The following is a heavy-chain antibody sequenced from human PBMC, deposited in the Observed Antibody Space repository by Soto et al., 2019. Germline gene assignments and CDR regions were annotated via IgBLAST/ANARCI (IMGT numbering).Heavy chain of an antibody. Sequence: ASVKVSCKXSGYTFTGYYMHWVRQAPGQGLEWMGWINPNSGGTNYAQKFQGWVTMTRDTSISTAYMELSRLRSDDTAVYYCARERFLRKSGMDVWGQGTTVTVS. CDR1: GYTFTGYY. V-gene: IGHV1-2*04. D-gene: IGHD3-3*01. CDR3: ARERFLRKSGMDV. CDR2: INPNSGGT. J-gene: IGHJ6*02.